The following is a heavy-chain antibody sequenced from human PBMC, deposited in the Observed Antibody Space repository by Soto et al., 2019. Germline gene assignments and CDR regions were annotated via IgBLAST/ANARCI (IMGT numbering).Heavy chain of an antibody. Sequence: PSETLSLTCAVYGGSFSGYYWSWIRQPPGKGLEWIGEINHSGSTNYNPSLKSRVTISVDTSKNQFSLKLSSVTAADTAMYYCARFHHSWGPGILVTVSS. V-gene: IGHV4-34*01. J-gene: IGHJ4*02. CDR3: ARFHHS. CDR2: INHSGST. CDR1: GGSFSGYY.